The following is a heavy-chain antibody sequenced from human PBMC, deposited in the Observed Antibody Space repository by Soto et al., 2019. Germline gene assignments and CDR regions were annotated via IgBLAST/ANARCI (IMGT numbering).Heavy chain of an antibody. J-gene: IGHJ4*02. CDR1: GFTFSSSW. V-gene: IGHV3-7*01. CDR3: ARRASSAFKS. D-gene: IGHD2-2*01. CDR2: INEDGSEK. Sequence: EVQLVESGGGLVQPGGSLRLSCAASGFTFSSSWMTWVRQTPGKGLAWVASINEDGSEKSYVDSVRGRFTISRENARNSLSLQMNSLRAEDTALYFCARRASSAFKSGGQGTRVPVSS.